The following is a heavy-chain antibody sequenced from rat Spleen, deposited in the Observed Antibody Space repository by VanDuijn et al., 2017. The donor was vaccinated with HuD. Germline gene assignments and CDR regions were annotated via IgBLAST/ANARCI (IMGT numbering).Heavy chain of an antibody. J-gene: IGHJ4*01. CDR2: IIKESSTI. V-gene: IGHV4-2*01. Sequence: EVRLVESGGGLVHPGRSLKLSCAASGFNFDDYWMGWVRQAPGTGLDWIGEIIKESSTINYTPSLKEKLTISKNNAQNTLYLQMSNLGSEDTDIYYCARHYYDGSYDAWGQGASVTVSS. CDR1: GFNFDDYW. CDR3: ARHYYDGSYDA. D-gene: IGHD1-12*02.